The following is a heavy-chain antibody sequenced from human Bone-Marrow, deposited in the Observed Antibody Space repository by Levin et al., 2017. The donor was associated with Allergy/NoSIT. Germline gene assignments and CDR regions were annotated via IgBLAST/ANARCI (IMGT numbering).Heavy chain of an antibody. CDR1: AFTFSNYS. V-gene: IGHV3-48*01. D-gene: IGHD3-3*01. CDR2: ISSSSSTI. Sequence: GGSLRLSCAASAFTFSNYSMNWVRQAPGKGLEWVSYISSSSSTIYYADSVKGRFTISRDNAKNSLYLQMNSLRAEDTAVYYCARRMGMTIFGVVVYAMDVWGQGTTVTVSS. CDR3: ARRMGMTIFGVVVYAMDV. J-gene: IGHJ6*02.